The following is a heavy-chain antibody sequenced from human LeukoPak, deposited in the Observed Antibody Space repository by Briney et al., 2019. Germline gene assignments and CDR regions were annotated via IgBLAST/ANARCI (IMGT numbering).Heavy chain of an antibody. CDR3: ARHIYGGLLIDSGYYFDY. J-gene: IGHJ4*02. CDR2: ICYSGST. Sequence: SETLSLTCTVSDGSISSYYWSWIRQPPGKGLEWIGYICYSGSTNYNPSLKSRVTISVDTSKNQFSLKLSSVTAADTAVYYCARHIYGGLLIDSGYYFDYWGQGTLVTVSS. D-gene: IGHD4-23*01. CDR1: DGSISSYY. V-gene: IGHV4-59*01.